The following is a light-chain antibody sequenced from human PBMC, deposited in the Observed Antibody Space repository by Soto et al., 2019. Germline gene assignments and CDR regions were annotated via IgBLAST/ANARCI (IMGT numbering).Light chain of an antibody. V-gene: IGKV2-28*01. CDR1: QTLLHSNGYNY. Sequence: DIVMTQSPLSLPVTPGEPASISCRSSQTLLHSNGYNYLDWYLQKPGQSPQLLIYLGSNRASGVPDRFSGSGSGAGFTLKISRVEADDVGVYYCMQSLQTPWTFGQGAGVDIK. CDR2: LGS. J-gene: IGKJ1*01. CDR3: MQSLQTPWT.